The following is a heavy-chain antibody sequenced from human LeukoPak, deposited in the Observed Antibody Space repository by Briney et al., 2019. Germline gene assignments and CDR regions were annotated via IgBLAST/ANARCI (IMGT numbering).Heavy chain of an antibody. J-gene: IGHJ4*02. V-gene: IGHV4-59*01. CDR2: IYYSGST. D-gene: IGHD1-26*01. CDR1: DGSISSYY. Sequence: PSETLSLTCTVSDGSISSYYWSWIRQPPGKGLEWIGYIYYSGSTNYNPSLKSRVTISVDTSKNQFSLKLSSVTAADTAVYYCARVSHRGEWELPHHFDYWGQGTLVTVSS. CDR3: ARVSHRGEWELPHHFDY.